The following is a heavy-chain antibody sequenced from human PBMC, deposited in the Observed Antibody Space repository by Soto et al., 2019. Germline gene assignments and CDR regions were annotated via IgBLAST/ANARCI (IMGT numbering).Heavy chain of an antibody. D-gene: IGHD6-6*01. J-gene: IGHJ5*02. CDR1: GYSFSTYG. V-gene: IGHV1-18*01. CDR2: ISTSNGYT. Sequence: ASVKVSCKASGYSFSTYGISWVRQAPGQGLEWMGWISTSNGYTNYAQKFQGRVSMTTDTSTNTAYMEVRSLRSDDTAFYFCARASSSWNWFDPWGQGTLVTVSS. CDR3: ARASSSWNWFDP.